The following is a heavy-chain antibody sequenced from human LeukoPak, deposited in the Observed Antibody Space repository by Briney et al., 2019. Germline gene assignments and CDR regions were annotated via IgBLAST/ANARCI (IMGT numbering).Heavy chain of an antibody. J-gene: IGHJ4*02. CDR1: GYSFTSYW. V-gene: IGHV5-51*01. D-gene: IGHD6-13*01. Sequence: GESLKISCKGSGYSFTSYWIGWVRQMPGKGLEWMGIIYPGDFDTRYSSSFQGQVTISADKSISTAYLQWSSLKASDTAMYYCARRPSRSSLYSIDYWGQGTLVTVSS. CDR3: ARRPSRSSLYSIDY. CDR2: IYPGDFDT.